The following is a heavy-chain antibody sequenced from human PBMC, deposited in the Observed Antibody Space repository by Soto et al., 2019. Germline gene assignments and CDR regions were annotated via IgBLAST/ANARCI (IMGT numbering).Heavy chain of an antibody. Sequence: GGSLRLSCAAAGFPFISYAMSWVSQAPGKGLEWVSAISGSGGSTYYADSVKGRFTISRDNSKNTLYLQMNSLRAEDTAVYYYAKGGPDYYDSSGQNYFDYWGQGTLVTVSS. CDR3: AKGGPDYYDSSGQNYFDY. CDR2: ISGSGGST. CDR1: GFPFISYA. V-gene: IGHV3-23*01. D-gene: IGHD3-22*01. J-gene: IGHJ4*02.